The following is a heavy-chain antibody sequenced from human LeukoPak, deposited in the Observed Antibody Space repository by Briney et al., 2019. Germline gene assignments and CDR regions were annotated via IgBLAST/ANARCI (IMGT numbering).Heavy chain of an antibody. CDR2: VSYDGSTE. D-gene: IGHD2-2*01. Sequence: PGRSLRLSCAASGFTFSTYAMRWVRQAPGKGLEWVAVVSYDGSTEYYEDSGKGRFAISRDNSMNTLYLQINSLRAEDTAVYSCAKAACGSTSCHPDHWGQGTPVTVSS. J-gene: IGHJ4*02. CDR3: AKAACGSTSCHPDH. CDR1: GFTFSTYA. V-gene: IGHV3-30*18.